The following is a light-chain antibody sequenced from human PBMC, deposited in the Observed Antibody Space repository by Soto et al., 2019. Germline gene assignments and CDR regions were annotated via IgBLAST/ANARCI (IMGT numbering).Light chain of an antibody. CDR1: QTVSRY. J-gene: IGKJ1*01. V-gene: IGKV1-39*01. Sequence: IQLTQFPSFLSASVGDQVTLTCRASQTVSRYLHWFQQKPGKAPKLVIFGATKLQSGVPSRFAGSGSGTDFTLTISGLQPEDFATYYCHQTYDTLWTFGQGT. CDR2: GAT. CDR3: HQTYDTLWT.